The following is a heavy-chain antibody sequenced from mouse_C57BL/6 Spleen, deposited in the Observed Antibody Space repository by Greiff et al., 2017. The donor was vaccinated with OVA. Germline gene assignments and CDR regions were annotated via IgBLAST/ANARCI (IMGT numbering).Heavy chain of an antibody. CDR3: ARTITTVVAPYAMDY. D-gene: IGHD1-1*01. Sequence: QVQLQQSGAELAKPGASVKLSCKASGYTFTSYWMHWVKQRPGQGLEWIGYINPSSGYTKYNQKFKDKATLTAAKSSSTAYMQLSSLTYEDSAVYYCARTITTVVAPYAMDYWGQGTSVTVSS. CDR2: INPSSGYT. CDR1: GYTFTSYW. V-gene: IGHV1-7*01. J-gene: IGHJ4*01.